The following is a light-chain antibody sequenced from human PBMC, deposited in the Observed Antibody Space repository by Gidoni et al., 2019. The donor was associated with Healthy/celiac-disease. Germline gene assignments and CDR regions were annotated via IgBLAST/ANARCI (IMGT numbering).Light chain of an antibody. CDR3: QQYGSSPSIT. CDR1: QSVSSSY. CDR2: GAS. V-gene: IGKV3-20*01. Sequence: EIVLTQSPGTLSLSPGERATLSCRASQSVSSSYLAWYQQKPGQAPRLLIYGASSRATGIPDRCSGSGSGTDFTLTISRLEPEDFAVYYCQQYGSSPSITFGQWTRLEIK. J-gene: IGKJ5*01.